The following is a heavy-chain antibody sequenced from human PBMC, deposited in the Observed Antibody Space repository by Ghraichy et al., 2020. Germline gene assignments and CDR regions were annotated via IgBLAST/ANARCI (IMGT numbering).Heavy chain of an antibody. V-gene: IGHV3-30*02. D-gene: IGHD3-22*01. J-gene: IGHJ5*02. CDR2: IRYDGSNK. Sequence: GESLNISCAASGFTFSSYGMHWVRQAPGKGLEWVAFIRYDGSNKYYADSVKGRFTISRDNSKNTLYLQMNSLRAEDTAVYYCATNYYDSSGYFNNRPWGQGTLVTVSS. CDR1: GFTFSSYG. CDR3: ATNYYDSSGYFNNRP.